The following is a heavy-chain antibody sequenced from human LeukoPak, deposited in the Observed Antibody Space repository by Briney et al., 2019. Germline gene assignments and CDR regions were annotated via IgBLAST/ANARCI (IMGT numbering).Heavy chain of an antibody. V-gene: IGHV3-64D*06. CDR1: GFIFSPYA. Sequence: GGSLRLSCSASGFIFSPYAMHWVRQAPGKGLEYVSSISSEGKTTYYADSVKGRFTISRDNSKNTLYLQMSSLRPEDTAVYYCAKYAPPTTVVTRYFDYWGQGTLVTVSS. CDR2: ISSEGKTT. J-gene: IGHJ4*02. D-gene: IGHD4-23*01. CDR3: AKYAPPTTVVTRYFDY.